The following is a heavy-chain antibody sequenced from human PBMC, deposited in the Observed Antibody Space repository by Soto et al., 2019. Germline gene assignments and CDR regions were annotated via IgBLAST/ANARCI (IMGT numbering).Heavy chain of an antibody. J-gene: IGHJ6*02. CDR3: ARDGYASGSYEPYYYYGMDV. CDR1: GGSISSYY. CDR2: IYTSGST. Sequence: SETLSLTCTVSGGSISSYYWSWIRQPAGKGLEWIGRIYTSGSTNYNPSPKSRVTMSVDTSKNQFSLKLSSVTAADTAVYYCARDGYASGSYEPYYYYGMDVWGQGTTVTVS. D-gene: IGHD3-10*01. V-gene: IGHV4-4*07.